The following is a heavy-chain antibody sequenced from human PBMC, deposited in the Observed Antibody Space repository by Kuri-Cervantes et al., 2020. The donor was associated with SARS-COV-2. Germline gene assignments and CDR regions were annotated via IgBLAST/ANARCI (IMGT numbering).Heavy chain of an antibody. J-gene: IGHJ3*02. CDR2: IVVGSGNT. V-gene: IGHV1-58*02. CDR1: GFTFSSST. D-gene: IGHD4-17*01. Sequence: SVKVSCKASGFTFSSSTMQWVRQARGQRLEWIGWIVVGSGNTNYAQKFQERITITRDMSTRTAYMELRSLRSDDTAVYYCARDSNDYGDYKNTFDIWGQGTMVTVSS. CDR3: ARDSNDYGDYKNTFDI.